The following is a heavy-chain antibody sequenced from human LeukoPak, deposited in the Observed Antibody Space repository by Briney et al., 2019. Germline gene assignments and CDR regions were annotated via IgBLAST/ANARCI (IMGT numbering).Heavy chain of an antibody. Sequence: ASVKVSCKASGYTFTSYAIHWVRQAPGQRLEWMGWISAGNGNTKYSQNFQGRVTFIGNTSATTAFMELSSLRSEDAAVYYCARDSGSGSNDYWGQGTLVTVSS. CDR3: ARDSGSGSNDY. CDR2: ISAGNGNT. V-gene: IGHV1-3*01. J-gene: IGHJ4*02. D-gene: IGHD1-26*01. CDR1: GYTFTSYA.